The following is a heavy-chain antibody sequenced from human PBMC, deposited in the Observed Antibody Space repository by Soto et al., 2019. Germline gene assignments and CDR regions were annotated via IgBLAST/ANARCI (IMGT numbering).Heavy chain of an antibody. CDR1: GGSISSGGYS. Sequence: QLQLQESGSGLVKPSQTLSLTCAVSGGSISSGGYSWSWIRQPPGKGLEWIGYIYESGSTYYHPSLKSRVAISVDRSKNQFSLKLSSVTAADTAVYYCARAHYGDYGYGIDVWGQGTTVTGYS. D-gene: IGHD4-17*01. CDR2: IYESGST. V-gene: IGHV4-30-2*01. J-gene: IGHJ6*02. CDR3: ARAHYGDYGYGIDV.